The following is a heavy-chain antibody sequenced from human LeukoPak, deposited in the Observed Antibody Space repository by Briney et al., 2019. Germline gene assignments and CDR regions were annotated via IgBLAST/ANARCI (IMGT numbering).Heavy chain of an antibody. D-gene: IGHD6-13*01. V-gene: IGHV1-46*01. Sequence: ASVKVSCKASGYTFTSYYMHWVRQAPGQGLEWMGIINPSGGSTSYAQKFQGRVTMTRDMSTSTDYMELSSLRSEDTAVYYCARDASIAAAATDYWGQGTLVTVSS. CDR2: INPSGGST. CDR1: GYTFTSYY. J-gene: IGHJ4*02. CDR3: ARDASIAAAATDY.